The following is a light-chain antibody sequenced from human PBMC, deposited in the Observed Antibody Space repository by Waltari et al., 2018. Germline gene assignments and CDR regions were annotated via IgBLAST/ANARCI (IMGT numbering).Light chain of an antibody. CDR3: VLYMNGGIWV. CDR2: NTD. CDR1: SGSVLTSDY. Sequence: QTVVNQEPSLSVSPGGTVTPTCGLTSGSVLTSDYPSWYQQTPGQAPRTLIYNTDTRSSGVPDRFSGSILGSKAALTIAGAQADDESDYYCVLYMNGGIWVFGGGTKLTVL. V-gene: IGLV8-61*01. J-gene: IGLJ3*02.